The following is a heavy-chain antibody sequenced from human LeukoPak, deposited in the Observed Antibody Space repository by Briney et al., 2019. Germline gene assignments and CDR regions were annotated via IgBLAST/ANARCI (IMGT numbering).Heavy chain of an antibody. V-gene: IGHV3-74*01. CDR1: GFTFSNYW. CDR3: AKDNWGIDF. D-gene: IGHD3-16*01. CDR2: ISPDGKDT. J-gene: IGHJ4*02. Sequence: GGSLRLSCAASGFTFSNYWIYWVRHVPGKGLVWVSRISPDGKDTSHADSVKGRFTISRDNAKNTLYLQMNSLRAEDTAVYYCAKDNWGIDFWGQGALVTVSS.